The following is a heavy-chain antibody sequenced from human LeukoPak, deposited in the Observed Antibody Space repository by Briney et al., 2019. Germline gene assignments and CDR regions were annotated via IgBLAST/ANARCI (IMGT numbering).Heavy chain of an antibody. CDR2: INSDGSST. V-gene: IGHV3-74*01. CDR3: AKPAGYCSGGSCLDAFDI. D-gene: IGHD2-15*01. CDR1: GFTFSSYW. Sequence: PGGSLRLSCAASGFTFSSYWMHWVRQAPGKGLVWVSRINSDGSSTSYADSVKGRFTISRDNAKNTLYLQMNSLRAEDTAVYYCAKPAGYCSGGSCLDAFDIWGQGTMVTVSS. J-gene: IGHJ3*02.